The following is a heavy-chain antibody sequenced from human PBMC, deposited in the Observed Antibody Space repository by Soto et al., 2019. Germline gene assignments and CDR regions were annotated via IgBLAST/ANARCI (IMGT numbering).Heavy chain of an antibody. V-gene: IGHV3-33*01. Sequence: GGSLRLSCAASGFTFSSYGMHWVRQAPGKGLEWVAVIWYDGSNKYYADSVKGRFTISRDNSKNTLYLQMNSLRAEDTAVYYCASEYCSGGSCYSSFDDWGQGTLVTVSS. CDR1: GFTFSSYG. J-gene: IGHJ4*02. CDR2: IWYDGSNK. CDR3: ASEYCSGGSCYSSFDD. D-gene: IGHD2-15*01.